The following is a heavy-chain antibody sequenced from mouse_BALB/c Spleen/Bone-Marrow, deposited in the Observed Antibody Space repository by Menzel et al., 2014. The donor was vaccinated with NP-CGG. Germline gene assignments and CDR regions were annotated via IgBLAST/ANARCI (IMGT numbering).Heavy chain of an antibody. D-gene: IGHD2-4*01. J-gene: IGHJ4*01. CDR2: IWWTDNK. CDR1: GFSLSTYGIG. CDR3: ARATMITTDAMDY. Sequence: ESGPGILQLSQTLSLTCSFSGFSLSTYGIGVGWIRQPSGRDLEWLAHIWWTDNKYYNTALKSRLTISKDTSNNQVFLKIASVDTADTATYYCARATMITTDAMDYWGQGTSVTVSS. V-gene: IGHV8-11*01.